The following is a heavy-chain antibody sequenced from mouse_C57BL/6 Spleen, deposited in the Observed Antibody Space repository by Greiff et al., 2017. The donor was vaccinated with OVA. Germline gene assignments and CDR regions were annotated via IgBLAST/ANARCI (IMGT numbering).Heavy chain of an antibody. Sequence: VQLQQPGAELVMPGASVKLSCKASGYTFTSYWMHWVKQRPGQGLEWIGEIDPAASYTNYNQKLKGKSTLTVDKSSSTAYMQHSSLTSEDSAVYYCARSSTMIQNYAMDYWGQGTSVTVSS. V-gene: IGHV1-69*01. CDR2: IDPAASYT. CDR1: GYTFTSYW. CDR3: ARSSTMIQNYAMDY. J-gene: IGHJ4*01. D-gene: IGHD2-4*01.